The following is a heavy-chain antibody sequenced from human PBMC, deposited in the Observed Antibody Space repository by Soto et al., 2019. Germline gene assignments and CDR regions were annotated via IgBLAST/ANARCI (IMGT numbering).Heavy chain of an antibody. D-gene: IGHD3-3*01. CDR1: EFTIGNAG. CDR2: IKSKTDGGTT. V-gene: IGHV3-15*07. J-gene: IGHJ4*02. CDR3: TIVLGYDCWSGSRRGVDY. Sequence: PWAAAEFTIGNAGGNWIRKEKGKGLEWVGRIKSKTDGGTTDYAAPVKGRFTISRDDSKNTLYLQMNSLKTEDTAVYYCTIVLGYDCWSGSRRGVDYWGQGTLVTVSS.